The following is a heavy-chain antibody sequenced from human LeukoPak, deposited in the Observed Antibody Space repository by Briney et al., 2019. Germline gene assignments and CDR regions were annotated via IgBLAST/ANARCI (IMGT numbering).Heavy chain of an antibody. CDR3: AGGGGGYLTNNWFDP. Sequence: SETLSLTCAVYGGSFSGYYWSWIRQPPGKGLEWIGEINHSGSTNYNPSPKSRVTISVDTSKNQFSPKLSSVTAADTAVYYRAGGGGGYLTNNWFDPWGQGTLVTVSS. J-gene: IGHJ5*02. V-gene: IGHV4-34*01. CDR1: GGSFSGYY. CDR2: INHSGST. D-gene: IGHD1-1*01.